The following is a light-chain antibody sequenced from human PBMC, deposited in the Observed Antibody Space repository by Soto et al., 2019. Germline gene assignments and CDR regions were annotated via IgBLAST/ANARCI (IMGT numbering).Light chain of an antibody. V-gene: IGLV2-14*01. CDR1: SSDVGGYNY. J-gene: IGLJ1*01. CDR2: EVT. CDR3: SSYTRSRNSTV. Sequence: QSALTQPASVSGSPGQSITISCTGTSSDVGGYNYISWYQQYPGKAPKLLIYEVTNRPSGVSDRFSGSNSGNTASLTISGLQADDEADYYCSSYTRSRNSTVFGTGTKGTVL.